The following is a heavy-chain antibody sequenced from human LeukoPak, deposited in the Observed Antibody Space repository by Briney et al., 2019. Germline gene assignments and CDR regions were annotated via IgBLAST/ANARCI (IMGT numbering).Heavy chain of an antibody. V-gene: IGHV1-18*04. CDR2: ISAYNGNT. CDR3: ARVQVAGISFVYWFDP. J-gene: IGHJ5*02. CDR1: GYTFTNYY. Sequence: GASVKVSCKASGYTFTNYYMHWVRQAPGRGLEWMGWISAYNGNTNYAQKLQGRVTMTTDTSTSTAYMELRSLRSDDTAVYYCARVQVAGISFVYWFDPWGQGTLVTVSS. D-gene: IGHD6-19*01.